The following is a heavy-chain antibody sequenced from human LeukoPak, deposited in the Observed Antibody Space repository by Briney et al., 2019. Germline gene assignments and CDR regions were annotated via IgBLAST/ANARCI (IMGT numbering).Heavy chain of an antibody. V-gene: IGHV3-30*13. CDR1: GFRFRSYG. J-gene: IGHJ4*02. D-gene: IGHD5-18*01. CDR2: ISWDGSGK. Sequence: GRSLRLSCAASGFRFRSYGMHWVRQAPGKGLEWVAGISWDGSGKSYADSVKGRFTISRDNSQNRLYLEMNSLRIEDTALFYCAKDWRYSYGYRGNYFDYWGQGTLVTVSS. CDR3: AKDWRYSYGYRGNYFDY.